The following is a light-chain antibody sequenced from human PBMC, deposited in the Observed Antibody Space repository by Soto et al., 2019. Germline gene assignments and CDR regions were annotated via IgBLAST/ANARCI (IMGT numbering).Light chain of an antibody. CDR2: DVT. V-gene: IGLV2-14*01. CDR1: SSDVGGYNY. CDR3: SSYTSSRTPLV. J-gene: IGLJ3*02. Sequence: QSVLTQPASVSGSPGQSITISCTGTSSDVGGYNYVSWYQQHPVKAPKLMIYDVTNRPSGVSNRFSGSKSGNTASLTISGLQAEDEADYYCSSYTSSRTPLVFGGGTKLTVL.